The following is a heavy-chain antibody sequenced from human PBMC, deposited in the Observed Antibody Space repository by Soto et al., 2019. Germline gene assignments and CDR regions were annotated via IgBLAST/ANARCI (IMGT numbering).Heavy chain of an antibody. CDR3: ARCSPLYFNVDTAMGFDY. D-gene: IGHD5-18*01. V-gene: IGHV1-8*01. CDR1: GYTFTSYD. Sequence: ASVKVSCKASGYTFTSYDINWVRQATGQGLEWMGWMNPNSGNTGYAQKFKGRVTMTRNTSISTAYMELSSLRSEDTAVYYCARCSPLYFNVDTAMGFDYWGQGTLVTVSS. CDR2: MNPNSGNT. J-gene: IGHJ4*02.